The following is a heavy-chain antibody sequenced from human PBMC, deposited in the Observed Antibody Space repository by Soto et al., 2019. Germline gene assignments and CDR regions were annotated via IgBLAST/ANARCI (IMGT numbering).Heavy chain of an antibody. J-gene: IGHJ4*02. D-gene: IGHD5-12*01. CDR3: AREKGYISGPKNFGY. CDR2: IYDSGSS. V-gene: IGHV4-30-4*01. Sequence: SETLSLTCAVSGGSISSGDYFWSWIRQSPGKGLQWIGYIYDSGSSYYNPSLKSRVTMSVDTSKNQFSLKLSSVTAADTAVYYCAREKGYISGPKNFGYWGQGTLVTVSS. CDR1: GGSISSGDYF.